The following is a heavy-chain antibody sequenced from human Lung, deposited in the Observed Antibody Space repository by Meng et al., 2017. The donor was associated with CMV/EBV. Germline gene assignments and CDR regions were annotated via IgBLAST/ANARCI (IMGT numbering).Heavy chain of an antibody. J-gene: IGHJ4*02. Sequence: ASVKVSCKGSGYYFNAFGISWMRQAPGQGLEWMGWINTANGAPRYAQRFQGRVTMTTDKSTATSYMELRSLTSDDTAVYYCARRRGVYHFLEGGGDAYFDYWGQGXPVTVSS. CDR3: ARRRGVYHFLEGGGDAYFDY. D-gene: IGHD3-16*01. CDR2: INTANGAP. V-gene: IGHV1-18*01. CDR1: GYYFNAFG.